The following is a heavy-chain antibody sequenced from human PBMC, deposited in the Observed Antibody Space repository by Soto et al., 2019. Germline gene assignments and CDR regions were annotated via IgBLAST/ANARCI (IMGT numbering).Heavy chain of an antibody. J-gene: IGHJ4*02. D-gene: IGHD1-1*01. Sequence: SETLSLTCTVSGGSISSGDYYWSWIRQPPGKGLEWIGYIYYSGSTYYNPSLKSRVTISVDTSKNQFSLKLSSVTAADTAVYYCAGELERSTRFDYWGQGTLVTVSS. CDR2: IYYSGST. CDR1: GGSISSGDYY. V-gene: IGHV4-30-4*01. CDR3: AGELERSTRFDY.